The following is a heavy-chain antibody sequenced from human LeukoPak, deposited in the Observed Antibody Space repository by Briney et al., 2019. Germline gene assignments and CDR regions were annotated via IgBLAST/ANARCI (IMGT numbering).Heavy chain of an antibody. CDR3: ARCVVVVAATPSYFDY. Sequence: ASVTLSFKASGYTCTSYGISWVRQATGQRLEWILWISAYNGNTNYAQKLQGRVTMTTDTSTSTAYMELRSLRSDDTAVYYCARCVVVVAATPSYFDYWGQGTLVTVSS. V-gene: IGHV1-18*04. CDR2: ISAYNGNT. J-gene: IGHJ4*02. D-gene: IGHD2-15*01. CDR1: GYTCTSYG.